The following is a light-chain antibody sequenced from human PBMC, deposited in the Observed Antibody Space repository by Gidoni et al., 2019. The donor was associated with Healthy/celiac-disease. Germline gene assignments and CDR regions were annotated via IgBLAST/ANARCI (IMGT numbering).Light chain of an antibody. J-gene: IGKJ2*01. V-gene: IGKV1-33*01. Sequence: DIQMTQSPSSLSASVGDRLTITCQASQDISNYLNWYQQKPGKAPKLLIYDASNLETGVPSRFSGSGSGTDFTFTISSLQPEDIATYYCQQYDNLPRTFGQGTKLEIK. CDR3: QQYDNLPRT. CDR1: QDISNY. CDR2: DAS.